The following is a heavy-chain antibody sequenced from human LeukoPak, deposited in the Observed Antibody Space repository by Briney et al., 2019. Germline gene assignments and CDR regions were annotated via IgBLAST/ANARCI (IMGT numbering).Heavy chain of an antibody. Sequence: GGSLRLSCAASGFTFSSYEMNWVRQAPGKGLEWVSYISSSGSTIYYADSVKGRFTISRDNAKNALYLQMNSLRVEDTALYYCTRDRDMDVWGKGTTVTVSS. J-gene: IGHJ6*03. CDR2: ISSSGSTI. D-gene: IGHD3-10*01. CDR1: GFTFSSYE. CDR3: TRDRDMDV. V-gene: IGHV3-48*03.